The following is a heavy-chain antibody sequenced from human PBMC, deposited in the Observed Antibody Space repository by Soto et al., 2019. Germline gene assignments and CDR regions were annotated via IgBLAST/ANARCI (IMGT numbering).Heavy chain of an antibody. CDR1: GGTFSSYA. CDR3: ATGGLHGVTDGGLSYFHS. CDR2: ITPIFGTA. J-gene: IGHJ4*02. D-gene: IGHD3-16*01. Sequence: ASVKVSCKASGGTFSSYAISWVRQAPGQGLEWMGGITPIFGTANYAQKFQGRVTITADESTSTAYMELSSLRSEDTAVYYCATGGLHGVTDGGLSYFHSWGQGTLVTVSS. V-gene: IGHV1-69*13.